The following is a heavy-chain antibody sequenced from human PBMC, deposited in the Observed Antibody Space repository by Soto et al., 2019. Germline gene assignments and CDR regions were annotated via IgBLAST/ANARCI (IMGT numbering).Heavy chain of an antibody. CDR1: GFTFSSYA. CDR2: ISYDGSNK. Sequence: GGSLRLSCAASGFTFSSYAMHWVRQAPGKGLEWVAVISYDGSNKYYADSVKGRFTISRDNSKNTLYLQMNSLRAEDTAVYYCARGSSGWYTSGASDYWGQGTLVTVSS. J-gene: IGHJ4*02. CDR3: ARGSSGWYTSGASDY. D-gene: IGHD6-19*01. V-gene: IGHV3-30-3*01.